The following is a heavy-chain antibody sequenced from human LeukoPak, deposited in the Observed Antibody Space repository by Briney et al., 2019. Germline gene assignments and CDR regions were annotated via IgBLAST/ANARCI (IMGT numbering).Heavy chain of an antibody. J-gene: IGHJ6*03. CDR1: GFTFSTYG. Sequence: GGSLRLSCAASGFTFSTYGMNWVRQAPGKGLEWVSAISGRDGNTYYADSVKGRFTISRDNSKNTLYLQMNSLRAEDTAVYYCAKDKSTNYYYYMDVWGKGTTVTISS. V-gene: IGHV3-23*01. D-gene: IGHD2-2*01. CDR3: AKDKSTNYYYYMDV. CDR2: ISGRDGNT.